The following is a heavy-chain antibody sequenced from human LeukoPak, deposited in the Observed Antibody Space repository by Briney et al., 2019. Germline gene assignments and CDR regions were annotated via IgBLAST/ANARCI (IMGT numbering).Heavy chain of an antibody. J-gene: IGHJ4*02. CDR3: AREDGYNSPYYFDY. Sequence: SETLSLTCTVSGGSISSCYWSWIRQPPGKGLEWIGFIFYSGSTNYNPSVKSRVTISVDTSKNQFSLKLRSVTAADTAVYYCAREDGYNSPYYFDYWGQGTLVTVSS. D-gene: IGHD5-24*01. CDR2: IFYSGST. CDR1: GGSISSCY. V-gene: IGHV4-59*01.